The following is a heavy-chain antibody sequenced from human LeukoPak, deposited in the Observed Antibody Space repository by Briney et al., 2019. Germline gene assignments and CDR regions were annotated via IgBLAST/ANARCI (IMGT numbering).Heavy chain of an antibody. CDR1: GFTVSSNY. V-gene: IGHV3-66*01. D-gene: IGHD6-13*01. J-gene: IGHJ2*01. CDR2: IYSGGST. Sequence: GGSLRLSCAASGFTVSSNYMSWVRQAPGKGLEWVSVIYSGGSTYYADSVKGRFTISRDNAKNTLYLQMNSLRAEDTAVYYCARGDTSTWYWYFDLWGRGTLVTVSS. CDR3: ARGDTSTWYWYFDL.